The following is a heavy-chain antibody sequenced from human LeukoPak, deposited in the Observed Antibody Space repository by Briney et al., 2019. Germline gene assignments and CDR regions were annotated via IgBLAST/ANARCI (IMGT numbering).Heavy chain of an antibody. CDR2: IYYSGST. D-gene: IGHD6-13*01. V-gene: IGHV4-59*01. J-gene: IGHJ4*02. Sequence: ASETLSLTCTVSGGSISSYYWSWIRQPPGKGLEWIGYIYYSGSTNYNPSLKSRVTISVDTSKNQFSLKLSSVTAADTAVYYCARAKWAAAGWYYFDYWGQGTLVTVSS. CDR1: GGSISSYY. CDR3: ARAKWAAAGWYYFDY.